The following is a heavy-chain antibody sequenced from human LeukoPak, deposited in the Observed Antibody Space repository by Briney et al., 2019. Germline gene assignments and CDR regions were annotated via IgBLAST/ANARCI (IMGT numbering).Heavy chain of an antibody. D-gene: IGHD1/OR15-1a*01. J-gene: IGHJ4*02. CDR3: ARGNWNTGFDY. V-gene: IGHV4-4*07. CDR2: IYTSGST. Sequence: SETLSLTCTVSGGSISSYYWSWIRQPAGKGLEWIGRIYTSGSTNYNPSPKSRVTMSVDTSKNQFSLKLSSVTTADTAVYYCARGNWNTGFDYWGQGTLVTVSS. CDR1: GGSISSYY.